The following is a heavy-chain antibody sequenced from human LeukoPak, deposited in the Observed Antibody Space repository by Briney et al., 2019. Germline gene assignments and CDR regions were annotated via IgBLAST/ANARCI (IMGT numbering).Heavy chain of an antibody. CDR1: GYTLTELS. CDR3: ATFLYSSSWYVLLFDY. J-gene: IGHJ4*02. D-gene: IGHD6-13*01. CDR2: FDPEDGET. Sequence: GASVKVSCKVSGYTLTELSMHWVRQAPGKGLEWMGGFDPEDGETIYAQKFQGRVTMTEDTSTDTAYMELSSLRSEDTAAYYCATFLYSSSWYVLLFDYWGQGTLVTVSS. V-gene: IGHV1-24*01.